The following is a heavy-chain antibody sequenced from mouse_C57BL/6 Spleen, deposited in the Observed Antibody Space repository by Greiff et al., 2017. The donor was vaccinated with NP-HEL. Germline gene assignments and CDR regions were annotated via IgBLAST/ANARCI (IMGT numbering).Heavy chain of an antibody. CDR2: ISSGSSTI. D-gene: IGHD4-1*02. J-gene: IGHJ1*03. CDR1: GFTFSDYG. Sequence: EVMLVESGGGLVKPGGSLKLSCAASGFTFSDYGMHWVRQAPEKGLEWVAYISSGSSTIYYADTVKGRFTISRDNAKNTLFLQMTSLRSEDTAMYYCARPTGTWYFDVWGTGTTVTVSS. V-gene: IGHV5-17*01. CDR3: ARPTGTWYFDV.